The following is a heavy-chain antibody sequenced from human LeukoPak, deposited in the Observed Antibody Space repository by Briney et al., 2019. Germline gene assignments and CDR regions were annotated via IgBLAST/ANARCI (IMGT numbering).Heavy chain of an antibody. D-gene: IGHD5-12*01. CDR3: ARDGYSGYDFYFDY. CDR1: GFTFSSYS. CDR2: ISSSSSYI. V-gene: IGHV3-21*01. Sequence: GGSLRLSCAASGFTFSSYSMNWVRQAPGKGLEWVSSISSSSSYIYYADSVKGRFTISRDNAKNSLYLQMNSLRAEDTAVYYCARDGYSGYDFYFDYWGQGSLVTVSS. J-gene: IGHJ4*02.